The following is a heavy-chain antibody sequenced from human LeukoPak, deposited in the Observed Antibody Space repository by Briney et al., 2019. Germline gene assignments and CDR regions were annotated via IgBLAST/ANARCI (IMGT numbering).Heavy chain of an antibody. J-gene: IGHJ4*02. Sequence: GGSLRLSCAASGFTFSSYWMHWVRQAPGKGLVWVSRINSDGSSTSYADSVKGRFTISRDNAKNTLYLQMNSLRAEDTAVYYCTTHGSGRKFDYWGQGILVTVSS. CDR2: INSDGSST. D-gene: IGHD3-10*01. CDR3: TTHGSGRKFDY. CDR1: GFTFSSYW. V-gene: IGHV3-74*01.